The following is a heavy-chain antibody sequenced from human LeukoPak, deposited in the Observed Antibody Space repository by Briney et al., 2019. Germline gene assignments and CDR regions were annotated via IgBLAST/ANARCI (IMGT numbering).Heavy chain of an antibody. J-gene: IGHJ4*02. V-gene: IGHV3-30*02. D-gene: IGHD3-22*01. CDR3: AKDPDSSGYLVY. Sequence: GGSLRLSCAASGFTFSNFAMHWVRQAPGKGLEWVAFIRYDGSNKYYADSVKGRFTISRDNSKNTLYLQMNSLRAEDTAVYYCAKDPDSSGYLVYWGQGTLVTVSS. CDR1: GFTFSNFA. CDR2: IRYDGSNK.